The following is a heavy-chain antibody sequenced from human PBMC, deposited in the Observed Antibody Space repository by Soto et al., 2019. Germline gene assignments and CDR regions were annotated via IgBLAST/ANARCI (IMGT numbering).Heavy chain of an antibody. CDR2: IYYSGST. Sequence: PSETLSLTCTVSGGSISSGDYYWSWIRQPPGKGLEWIGYIYYSGSTYYNPSLKSRVTISVDTSKNQFSLKLSSVTAADTAVYYCARVSSVTMVRGVEYWGQGTLVTVSS. D-gene: IGHD3-10*01. CDR3: ARVSSVTMVRGVEY. V-gene: IGHV4-30-4*01. CDR1: GGSISSGDYY. J-gene: IGHJ4*02.